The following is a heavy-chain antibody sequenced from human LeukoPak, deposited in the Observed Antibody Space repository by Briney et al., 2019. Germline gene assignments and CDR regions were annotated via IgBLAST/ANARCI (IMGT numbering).Heavy chain of an antibody. V-gene: IGHV1-3*01. CDR1: GYNFSSYA. CDR2: INAGNGNT. Sequence: ASVKVSCKASGYNFSSYAIHWVRQAPGQRLEWMGWINAGNGNTKYSQKFQGRVTITRDTSASTAYMELSSLRSEDTAVYYCARFRGAVTTGLFVFIIGGIGKMVPVSS. J-gene: IGHJ3*02. D-gene: IGHD4-17*01. CDR3: ARFRGAVTTGLFVFII.